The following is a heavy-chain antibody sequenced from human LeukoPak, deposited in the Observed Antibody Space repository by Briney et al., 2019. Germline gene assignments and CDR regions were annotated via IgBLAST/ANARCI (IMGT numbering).Heavy chain of an antibody. Sequence: GGSLRLSCAASGFIVSSDFMSWVRQAPGKGLEWVSVIFSGGSTYYANSVKGRFTISRDNSKNTLYLQMNSLRAEDTAVYYCARAEGGLDYWGQGTLVTVSS. J-gene: IGHJ4*02. CDR2: IFSGGST. V-gene: IGHV3-53*01. D-gene: IGHD3-16*01. CDR1: GFIVSSDF. CDR3: ARAEGGLDY.